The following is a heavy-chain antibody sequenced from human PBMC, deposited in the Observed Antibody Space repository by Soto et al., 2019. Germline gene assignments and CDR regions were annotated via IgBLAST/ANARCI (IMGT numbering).Heavy chain of an antibody. V-gene: IGHV3-23*01. CDR3: ARVGLKAVDY. D-gene: IGHD3-16*01. Sequence: GGSLRLSCAASGFTFSSCAMGWVRQAPGKGLEWVSGISGNGGSTYYADSVKGRFTISRDTSKNSLYLQMNSLRAEDTAVYYCARVGLKAVDYWGQGTLVTVSS. CDR1: GFTFSSCA. J-gene: IGHJ4*02. CDR2: ISGNGGST.